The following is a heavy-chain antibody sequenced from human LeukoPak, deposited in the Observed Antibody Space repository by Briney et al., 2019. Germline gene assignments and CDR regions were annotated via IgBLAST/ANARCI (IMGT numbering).Heavy chain of an antibody. CDR3: ARGVAGSGSTPNY. V-gene: IGHV4-59*01. CDR1: GGSISSYY. D-gene: IGHD1-26*01. J-gene: IGHJ4*02. Sequence: PSETLSLTCTVSGGSISSYYWIWIRQPPGKGLEWIGFIYYNGKTKYNPSLKSRVTISEDSSKSQSSLRLTSVTAVDTAVYYCARGVAGSGSTPNYWGQGTLVTVSS. CDR2: IYYNGKT.